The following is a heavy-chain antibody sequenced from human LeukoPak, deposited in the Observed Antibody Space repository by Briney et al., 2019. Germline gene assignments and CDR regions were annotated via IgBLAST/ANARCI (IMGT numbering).Heavy chain of an antibody. V-gene: IGHV4-59*08. Sequence: PSETLSLTCTVSGGSISSYYWSWIRQPPGKGLERIGYIYYSGSTNYNPSLKSRVTISVDTSKNQFSLKLSSVTAADTAVYYCARKTDQWPAYYFDYWGQGTLVTVSS. CDR3: ARKTDQWPAYYFDY. J-gene: IGHJ4*02. CDR1: GGSISSYY. CDR2: IYYSGST. D-gene: IGHD6-19*01.